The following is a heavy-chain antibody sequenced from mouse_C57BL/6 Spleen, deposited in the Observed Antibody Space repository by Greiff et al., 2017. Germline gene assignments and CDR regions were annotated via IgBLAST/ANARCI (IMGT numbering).Heavy chain of an antibody. CDR3: AVASYYYAMDY. J-gene: IGHJ4*01. CDR1: GYTFTDYY. D-gene: IGHD6-1*01. V-gene: IGHV1-26*01. CDR2: INPNNGGT. Sequence: EVQLQQSGPELVKPGASVKISCKASGYTFTDYYMNWVKQSHGKSLEWIGDINPNNGGTSYNQKFKGKATLTVDKSSSTAYMELRSLTSEDSAVYYCAVASYYYAMDYWVQGTSVTVSS.